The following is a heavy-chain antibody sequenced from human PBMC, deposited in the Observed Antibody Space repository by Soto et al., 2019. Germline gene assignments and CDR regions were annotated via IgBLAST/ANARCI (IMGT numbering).Heavy chain of an antibody. J-gene: IGHJ6*02. Sequence: QVQLVESGGGVVQPGRSLRLSCAASGFTFSSYGMHWVRQAPGKGLEWVAVIWYDGSNKYYADSVKGRFTISRDNSKNTLYLQMNSLRAEDTAVYYCAREHVEDYYDGMDVWGQGTTVTVSS. CDR2: IWYDGSNK. CDR3: AREHVEDYYDGMDV. V-gene: IGHV3-33*01. CDR1: GFTFSSYG.